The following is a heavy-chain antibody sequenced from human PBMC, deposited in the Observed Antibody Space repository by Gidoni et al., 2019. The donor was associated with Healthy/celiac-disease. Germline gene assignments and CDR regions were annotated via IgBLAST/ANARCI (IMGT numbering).Heavy chain of an antibody. CDR3: ARVVRFGELLPNYYYYGMDV. D-gene: IGHD3-10*01. CDR1: GFTFSDYY. CDR2: ISSSGSTI. V-gene: IGHV3-11*01. Sequence: QVQLVESGGGLVKPGGSLRLSCAASGFTFSDYYRSWIRQAPGKGREWVLYISSSGSTIYYADSVKGRFTISRDNAKNSLYLQMNSLRAEDTAVYYCARVVRFGELLPNYYYYGMDVWGQGTTVTVSS. J-gene: IGHJ6*02.